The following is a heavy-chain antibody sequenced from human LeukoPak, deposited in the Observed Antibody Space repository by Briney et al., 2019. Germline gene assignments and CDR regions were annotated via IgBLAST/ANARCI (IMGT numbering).Heavy chain of an antibody. CDR1: GGSINSGTYY. V-gene: IGHV4-39*01. Sequence: PSETLSLTCTVSGGSINSGTYYWGWVRQPPGKGLEWIGTFSYSGNIYYNPSLKSRVTISVDMSKNQFSLELTSVTAADTAVYYCARRSYGVPFDPWGQGILVTVSS. D-gene: IGHD3-10*01. CDR2: FSYSGNI. J-gene: IGHJ5*02. CDR3: ARRSYGVPFDP.